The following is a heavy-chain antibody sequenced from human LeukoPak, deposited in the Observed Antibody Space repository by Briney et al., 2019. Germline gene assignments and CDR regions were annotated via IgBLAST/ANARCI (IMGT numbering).Heavy chain of an antibody. CDR2: VYASGTT. V-gene: IGHV4-4*07. CDR1: GASVSTYF. Sequence: SETLSLTCTVSGASVSTYFWSWVRQPAGKTMEWIGRVYASGTTYYNPSLRSRVTLSIDTSKNQFSLSLNSVTAADTAVYYCAKTHCGGGSCDKFDSWGQGILVTVSS. D-gene: IGHD2-21*01. CDR3: AKTHCGGGSCDKFDS. J-gene: IGHJ5*01.